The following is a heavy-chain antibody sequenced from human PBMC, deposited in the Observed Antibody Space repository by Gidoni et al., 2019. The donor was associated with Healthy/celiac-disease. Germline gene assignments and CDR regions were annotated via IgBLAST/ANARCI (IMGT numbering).Heavy chain of an antibody. CDR1: GDSVSSNRAA. V-gene: IGHV6-1*01. CDR3: ARSELGLRYSSGWYWFDP. D-gene: IGHD6-19*01. J-gene: IGHJ5*02. Sequence: QVQLQQSGPGLVKPSQTLSLTCAISGDSVSSNRAAWNWIRQSPSRGLEWLGRTYYRSKWYNDYAVSVKSRITINPDTSKNQFSLQLNSVTPEDTAVYYCARSELGLRYSSGWYWFDPWGQGTLVTVSS. CDR2: TYYRSKWYN.